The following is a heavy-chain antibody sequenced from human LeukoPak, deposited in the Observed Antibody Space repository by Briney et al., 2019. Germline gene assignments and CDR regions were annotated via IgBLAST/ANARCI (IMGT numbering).Heavy chain of an antibody. Sequence: GGSLRLSCAASGFTFSSYWMSWVRQAPGKGLEWVANIKQDGSEKYYVDSVKGRFTISRDNAKNSLYLQMNSLRAEDTAVYYCAKSHDYGDYFYYYMDAWGKGTTVTVSS. CDR2: IKQDGSEK. CDR3: AKSHDYGDYFYYYMDA. CDR1: GFTFSSYW. V-gene: IGHV3-7*03. D-gene: IGHD4-17*01. J-gene: IGHJ6*03.